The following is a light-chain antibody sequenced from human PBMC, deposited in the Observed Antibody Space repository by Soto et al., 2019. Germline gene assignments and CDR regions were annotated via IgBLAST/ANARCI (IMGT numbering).Light chain of an antibody. CDR2: DVT. V-gene: IGLV2-14*01. J-gene: IGLJ1*01. CDR1: NSDVGGYNY. CDR3: SSYTSSSTPDV. Sequence: QSVLTQPASVSGSPGQSITLSCTGTNSDVGGYNYVSWYQQHPGKAPKLMIYDVTNRPSGVSNRFSGSKSGNTASLTISGLQAEDEADYYCSSYTSSSTPDVFGTGTKVTVL.